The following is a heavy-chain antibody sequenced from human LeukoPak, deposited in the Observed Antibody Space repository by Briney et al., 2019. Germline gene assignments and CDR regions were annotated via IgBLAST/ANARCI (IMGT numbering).Heavy chain of an antibody. CDR2: ISGSGGST. Sequence: GGSLRLSCAASGFTFSSYAMSWVRQAPGKGLEWVSAISGSGGSTYYADSVKGRFTISRDNSKNTLYLQMNSLRAEDTAVYYCAKRSSPCSSTSCYYFDYWGQGTLVTVSS. V-gene: IGHV3-23*01. CDR3: AKRSSPCSSTSCYYFDY. CDR1: GFTFSSYA. D-gene: IGHD2-2*01. J-gene: IGHJ4*02.